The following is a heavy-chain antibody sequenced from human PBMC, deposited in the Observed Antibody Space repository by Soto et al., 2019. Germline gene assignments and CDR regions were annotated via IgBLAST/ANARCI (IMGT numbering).Heavy chain of an antibody. CDR1: GGSIRSFF. J-gene: IGHJ6*02. Sequence: KTSETLSLTCSVSGGSIRSFFWSWIRQPPGKGLEWIGYIDYSGSTNYNPSLQSRVTISLDTSKSQFSLRLNSVTAADTAVYYCATPRRKQWLAVLKYGMDVWGPGTTVTVSS. CDR2: IDYSGST. D-gene: IGHD6-19*01. V-gene: IGHV4-59*01. CDR3: ATPRRKQWLAVLKYGMDV.